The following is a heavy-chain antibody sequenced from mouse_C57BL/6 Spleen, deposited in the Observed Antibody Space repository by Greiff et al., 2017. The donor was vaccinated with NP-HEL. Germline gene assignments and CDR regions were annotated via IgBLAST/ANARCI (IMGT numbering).Heavy chain of an antibody. J-gene: IGHJ1*03. CDR2: IDPSDSYT. CDR1: GYTFTSYW. Sequence: QVQLQQPGAELVMPGASVKLSCKASGYTFTSYWMHWVKQRPGQGLEWIGEIDPSDSYTNYNQKFKGKSTLTVDKSSSTAYIQLSSLTSEDSAVYYCARGSEGYFDVWGTGTTVTVSS. CDR3: ARGSEGYFDV. V-gene: IGHV1-69*01. D-gene: IGHD1-1*01.